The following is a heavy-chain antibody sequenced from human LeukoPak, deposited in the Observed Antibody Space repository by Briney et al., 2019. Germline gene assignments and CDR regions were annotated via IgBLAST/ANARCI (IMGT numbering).Heavy chain of an antibody. Sequence: GASVKVSCKASGGTFSSYAISWVRQAPGQGLEWMGGIIPIFGTANYAQKFQGRVTITADESTSTAYMELSSLRSEDTAVYYCARTTQGVRGRIPFGYYYGMDVWGQGTTVTVSS. D-gene: IGHD3-10*01. J-gene: IGHJ6*02. CDR2: IIPIFGTA. CDR1: GGTFSSYA. CDR3: ARTTQGVRGRIPFGYYYGMDV. V-gene: IGHV1-69*13.